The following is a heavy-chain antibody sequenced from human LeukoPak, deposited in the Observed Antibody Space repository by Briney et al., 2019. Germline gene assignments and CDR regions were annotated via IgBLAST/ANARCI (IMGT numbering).Heavy chain of an antibody. Sequence: GGSLRLSCAASGFTFSSYWMSWVRQAPGKGLEWVANIKQDGSEKYYVDSVKGRFTISRDNAKNSLYLQMNSLSAEDTAVYYCASLFGDIAAAGLPVDYWGQGTLVTVSS. CDR1: GFTFSSYW. D-gene: IGHD6-13*01. CDR2: IKQDGSEK. V-gene: IGHV3-7*01. CDR3: ASLFGDIAAAGLPVDY. J-gene: IGHJ4*02.